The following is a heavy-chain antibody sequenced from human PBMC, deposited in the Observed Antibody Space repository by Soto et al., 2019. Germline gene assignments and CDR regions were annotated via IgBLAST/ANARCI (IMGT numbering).Heavy chain of an antibody. CDR2: IYYSGST. Sequence: LSLTCTVSGDSINSADYYWSWIRQPPGKGLEWIGYIYYSGSTYYNPSLKSRVNISVDTSKNLFSLKLSSVTAADTAVYYCARGDYYYYGMDVWGHGTTVTVSS. CDR3: ARGDYYYYGMDV. CDR1: GDSINSADYY. J-gene: IGHJ6*02. V-gene: IGHV4-30-4*01.